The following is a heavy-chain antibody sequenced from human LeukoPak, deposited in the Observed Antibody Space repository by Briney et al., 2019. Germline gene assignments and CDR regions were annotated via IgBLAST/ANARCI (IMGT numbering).Heavy chain of an antibody. CDR2: INHSGST. CDR1: GGSFSGYY. J-gene: IGHJ4*02. Sequence: TASETLSLTCAVYGGSFSGYYWSWIRQPAGKGLEWIGEINHSGSTNYNPSLKSRVTISVDTSKNQFSLKLSSVTAADTAVYYCARGRSVWGQGTLVTVSS. CDR3: ARGRSV. V-gene: IGHV4-34*01.